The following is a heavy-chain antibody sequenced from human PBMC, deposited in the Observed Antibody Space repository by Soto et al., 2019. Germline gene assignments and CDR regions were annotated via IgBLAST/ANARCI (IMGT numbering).Heavy chain of an antibody. J-gene: IGHJ4*02. CDR3: ITDLGAARYFEF. V-gene: IGHV3-15*01. D-gene: IGHD6-6*01. Sequence: PGGSLRLSCAASGFTFSNAWMSWVRQAPGKGLEWVGRIKSKADGGTIDYAAPVKGRFTISRDDSRKMVFLQMNSLKGEDTALYFCITDLGAARYFEFCGQGTLVTVSS. CDR2: IKSKADGGTI. CDR1: GFTFSNAW.